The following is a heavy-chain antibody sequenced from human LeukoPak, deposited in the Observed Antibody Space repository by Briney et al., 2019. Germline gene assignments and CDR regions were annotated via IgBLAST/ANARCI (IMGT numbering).Heavy chain of an antibody. CDR1: GYTFTGYY. D-gene: IGHD5-18*01. Sequence: VASLKVSCKASGYTFTGYYMHWVRHAHGQGVGWMGWISPNSGGTNDAQEFQGRVTMTRDTSISTAYMELSRLRSDDTAVYYCERETVVPAMVSYFDYWGQGTLVTVSS. V-gene: IGHV1-2*02. CDR2: ISPNSGGT. CDR3: ERETVVPAMVSYFDY. J-gene: IGHJ4*02.